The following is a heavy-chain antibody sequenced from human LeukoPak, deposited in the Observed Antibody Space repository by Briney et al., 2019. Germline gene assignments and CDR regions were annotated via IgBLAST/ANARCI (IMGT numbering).Heavy chain of an antibody. CDR2: IHTSGST. Sequence: PSETLSLTCTVSGASISSYYWTWIRQPAGKGPEWIGRIHTSGSTNYNPSLKSRVNMSVGTSKNQFSLKLNSVTAADTAVYYCARVTDPRYNWFDPWGQGTLVTVSS. CDR3: ARVTDPRYNWFDP. D-gene: IGHD2-21*02. V-gene: IGHV4-4*07. J-gene: IGHJ5*02. CDR1: GASISSYY.